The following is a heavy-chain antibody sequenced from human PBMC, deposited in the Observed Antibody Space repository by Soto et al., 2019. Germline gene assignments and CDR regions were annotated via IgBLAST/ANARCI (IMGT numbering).Heavy chain of an antibody. CDR3: ARASTTVTTLDY. D-gene: IGHD4-17*01. CDR2: IYHSGST. CDR1: GGSISSGGYS. J-gene: IGHJ4*02. V-gene: IGHV4-30-2*01. Sequence: SETMSLTCPVSGGSISSGGYSWSWIRQPPGKGLEWIGYIYHSGSTYYNPSLKSRVTISVDRSKNQFSLKLSSVTAADTAVYYCARASTTVTTLDYWGQGTLVTVSS.